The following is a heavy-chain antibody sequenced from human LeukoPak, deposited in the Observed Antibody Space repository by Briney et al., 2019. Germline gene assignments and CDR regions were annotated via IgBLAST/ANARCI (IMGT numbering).Heavy chain of an antibody. J-gene: IGHJ4*02. CDR3: ARSYYGSGRYGPQFDY. D-gene: IGHD3-10*01. CDR2: TFYSGST. Sequence: SETLSLTCTVSGGSISSFYWNWIRQPPGKGLEWIGYTFYSGSTTYNPSLKSRVTISVDTSKNQFSLKLSSVTAADTAVYYCARSYYGSGRYGPQFDYWGQGTLVTVSS. V-gene: IGHV4-59*01. CDR1: GGSISSFY.